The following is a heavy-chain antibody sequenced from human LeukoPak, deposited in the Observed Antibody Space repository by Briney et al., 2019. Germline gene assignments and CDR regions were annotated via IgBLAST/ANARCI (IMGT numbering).Heavy chain of an antibody. V-gene: IGHV3-23*01. Sequence: GGSLRLSCAASGFTVSSNYMSWVRQAPGKGLEWVSAISGSGGSTYYADSVKGRFTISRDNSKNTLYLQMNSLRAEDTAVYYCARTYSSSWVFDYWGQGTLVTVSS. CDR3: ARTYSSSWVFDY. CDR2: ISGSGGST. D-gene: IGHD6-13*01. CDR1: GFTVSSNY. J-gene: IGHJ4*02.